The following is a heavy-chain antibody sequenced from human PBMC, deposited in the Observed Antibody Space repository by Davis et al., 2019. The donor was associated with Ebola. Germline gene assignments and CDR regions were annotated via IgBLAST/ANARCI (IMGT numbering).Heavy chain of an antibody. D-gene: IGHD2-2*01. J-gene: IGHJ6*02. CDR3: ARQGIVVVPTTMMYYGMDV. CDR2: INPSGGST. V-gene: IGHV1-46*01. Sequence: ASVKVSCKASGYTFTSYYMHWVRQAPGQGLEWMGIINPSGGSTSYAQKFQDRVTMTRDTSTSTVYMELSSLRSEDTAVYYCARQGIVVVPTTMMYYGMDVWGQGTTVTVSS. CDR1: GYTFTSYY.